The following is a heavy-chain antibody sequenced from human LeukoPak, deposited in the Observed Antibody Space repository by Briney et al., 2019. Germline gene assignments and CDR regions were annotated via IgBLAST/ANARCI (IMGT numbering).Heavy chain of an antibody. J-gene: IGHJ3*02. V-gene: IGHV3-33*01. CDR3: ARVRGGVIPDAFDI. CDR1: GFGLSNYG. D-gene: IGHD3-10*01. CDR2: MCYDGSNK. Sequence: GGSLRLSCAASGFGLSNYGMHWVRQAPGKGLEWVAVMCYDGSNKDYADSVKGRFTISRDNSKNTLYLQMNSLRAEDTAVYYCARVRGGVIPDAFDIWGQGTRVTVSS.